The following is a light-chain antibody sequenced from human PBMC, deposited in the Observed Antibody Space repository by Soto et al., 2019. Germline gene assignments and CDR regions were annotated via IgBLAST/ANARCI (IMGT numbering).Light chain of an antibody. J-gene: IGLJ2*01. V-gene: IGLV2-14*01. CDR1: RSDVGGYNY. Sequence: QSALTQPASVSGSPGQWITISCTGTRSDVGGYNYVSWYEQKPGKAPKLVIYDVSHRPSGVSDRFFGSKSGNTASLIISGLQAEDEADYYCFSYSTSRARIFGGGTKLTVL. CDR2: DVS. CDR3: FSYSTSRARI.